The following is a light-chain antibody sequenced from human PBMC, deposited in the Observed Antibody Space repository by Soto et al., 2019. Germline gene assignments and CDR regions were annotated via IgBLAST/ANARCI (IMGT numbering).Light chain of an antibody. CDR2: AAS. Sequence: EIVLTQSPGTRSVSPGERATLFCRASQSVSDRYLAWYQRKPGQAPRLLIYAASSRATGIPDRFSGSGSGTDFTLTISRLEPEDFAVYYCQQYYDWPRTFGQGTKVDIK. V-gene: IGKV3-20*01. J-gene: IGKJ1*01. CDR3: QQYYDWPRT. CDR1: QSVSDRY.